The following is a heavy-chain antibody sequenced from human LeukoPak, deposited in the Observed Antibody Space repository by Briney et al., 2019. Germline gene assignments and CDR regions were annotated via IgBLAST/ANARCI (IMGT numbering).Heavy chain of an antibody. D-gene: IGHD3-3*01. CDR1: GGSISSGGYY. V-gene: IGHV4-30-2*01. Sequence: SETLSLTCTDSGGSISSGGYYWSWIRQPPGKGLEWIGYIYHSGSTYYNPSLKSRVTISVDRSKNQFSLKLSSVTAADTAVYYCATTYYDFWSGPGLDAFEIWGQGTMVTVSS. CDR3: ATTYYDFWSGPGLDAFEI. J-gene: IGHJ3*02. CDR2: IYHSGST.